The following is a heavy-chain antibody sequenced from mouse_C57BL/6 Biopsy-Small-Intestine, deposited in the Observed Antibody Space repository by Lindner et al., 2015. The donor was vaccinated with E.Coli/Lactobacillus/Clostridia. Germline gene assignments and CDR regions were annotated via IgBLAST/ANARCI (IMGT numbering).Heavy chain of an antibody. D-gene: IGHD1-1*01. CDR3: AGLYYGSRRGLYYAMDY. CDR1: GYAFTNYL. J-gene: IGHJ4*01. CDR2: INPGSGGT. V-gene: IGHV1-54*01. Sequence: QLQESGAELVRPGTSVKVSCKASGYAFTNYLIEWVKQRPGQGLEWIGVINPGSGGTNYNEKFKGKATLAADKSSSTAYMQLSSLTSEDSAVYFCAGLYYGSRRGLYYAMDYWGQGTSVTVSS.